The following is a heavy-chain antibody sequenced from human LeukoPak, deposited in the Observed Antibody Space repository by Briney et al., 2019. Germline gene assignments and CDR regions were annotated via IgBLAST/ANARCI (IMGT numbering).Heavy chain of an antibody. CDR2: INGDGSGT. CDR1: GFTFSSYW. D-gene: IGHD4-17*01. V-gene: IGHV3-74*01. Sequence: GGSLRLSCAASGFTFSSYWMHWVRQAPGEGLVWVSRINGDGSGTVYADSVKGRFTVSRDNAKNTLYLQMNGLRVADTAVYYCTKDKFGDYVFNDWGHGTLVSVSS. CDR3: TKDKFGDYVFND. J-gene: IGHJ4*01.